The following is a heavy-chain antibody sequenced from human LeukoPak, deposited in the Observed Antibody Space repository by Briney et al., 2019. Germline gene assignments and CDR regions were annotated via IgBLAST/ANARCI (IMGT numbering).Heavy chain of an antibody. CDR1: GGSISSGGYY. V-gene: IGHV4-30-4*08. CDR3: ARDVGPDNWFDP. CDR2: IYYSGST. J-gene: IGHJ5*02. Sequence: PSETLSLTCTVSGGSISSGGYYWSWIRQHPGKGLEWIGYIYYSGSTYYNPSLKSRLTISVDTSKNQFSLKLRSVTAADTAVYYCARDVGPDNWFDPWGQGTPVTVSS.